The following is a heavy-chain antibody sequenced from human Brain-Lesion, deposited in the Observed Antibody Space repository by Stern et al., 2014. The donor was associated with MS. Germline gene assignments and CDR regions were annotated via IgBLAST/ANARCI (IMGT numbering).Heavy chain of an antibody. J-gene: IGHJ4*02. CDR1: GYRFTSNW. D-gene: IGHD6-6*01. V-gene: IGHV5-51*01. CDR3: ARRGDSSSSGFDY. CDR2: IWPGDSDT. Sequence: EVQLLESGAEVKKPGESLKISCKGSGYRFTSNWIGWVRQMSGKGLEWMGIIWPGDSDTRYSPSFQGQVPISADKSISTAYLQWSSLQASDTAMYYCARRGDSSSSGFDYWGQGTLVIVSS.